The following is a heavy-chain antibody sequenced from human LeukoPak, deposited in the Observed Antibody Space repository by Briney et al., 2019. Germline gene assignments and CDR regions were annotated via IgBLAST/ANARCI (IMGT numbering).Heavy chain of an antibody. J-gene: IGHJ4*02. D-gene: IGHD1-26*01. Sequence: SETRSLTCTVSGGSISSYYWSWIRQPPGKGLEWIGYIYYSGSTNYNPSLTSRATISVDTSKNQFSLKLSSVTAADTAVYYCARGHSGSYNFDYWGQGTLVTVSS. CDR3: ARGHSGSYNFDY. CDR1: GGSISSYY. CDR2: IYYSGST. V-gene: IGHV4-59*01.